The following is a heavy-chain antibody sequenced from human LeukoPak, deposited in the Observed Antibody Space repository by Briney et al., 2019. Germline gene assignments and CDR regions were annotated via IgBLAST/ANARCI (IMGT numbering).Heavy chain of an antibody. CDR2: IKYDGSEK. CDR3: ARDPTYDSGSPLGY. D-gene: IGHD3-10*01. Sequence: GSLRLSCAASGFPFSRYWMTWVRQAPGKGLEWVASIKYDGSEKFYVGSVRGRFTISRDNTNNSLHLQMNSLRAEDTAIYYCARDPTYDSGSPLGYGGQGTLVAVSS. J-gene: IGHJ4*02. V-gene: IGHV3-7*01. CDR1: GFPFSRYW.